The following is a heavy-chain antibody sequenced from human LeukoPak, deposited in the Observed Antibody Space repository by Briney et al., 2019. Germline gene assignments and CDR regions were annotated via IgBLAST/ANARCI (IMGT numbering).Heavy chain of an antibody. D-gene: IGHD3-16*02. J-gene: IGHJ4*02. CDR2: MYYSGGT. CDR1: GASISSSSYY. CDR3: ASEVYYDYVWGTYRYTFYFDQ. V-gene: IGHV4-39*07. Sequence: PSETLSLTCNVSGASISSSSYYWGWIRQPPGKGLEWIGSMYYSGGTYHNPSLKSRVTISIDKSKNQFSLKLSAVTAADTAVYYCASEVYYDYVWGTYRYTFYFDQWGQGTLVTVSS.